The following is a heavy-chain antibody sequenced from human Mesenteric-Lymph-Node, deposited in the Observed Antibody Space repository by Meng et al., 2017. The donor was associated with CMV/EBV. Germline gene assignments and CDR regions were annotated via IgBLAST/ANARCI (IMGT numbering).Heavy chain of an antibody. V-gene: IGHV3-33*06. CDR1: GFTFSSYG. J-gene: IGHJ3*02. Sequence: GESLKISCAASGFTFSSYGMHWVRQAPGKGLEWVAVIWYDGSNKYYADSVKGRFTISRDNSKNTLYLQMNSLRAEDTAVYYCAKSSGSYFGGDAFDIWGQGTMVTVSS. CDR2: IWYDGSNK. CDR3: AKSSGSYFGGDAFDI. D-gene: IGHD1-26*01.